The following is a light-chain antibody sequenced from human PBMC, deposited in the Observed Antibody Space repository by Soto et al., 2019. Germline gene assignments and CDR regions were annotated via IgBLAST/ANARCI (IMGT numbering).Light chain of an antibody. CDR2: GAS. CDR1: QTISSN. CDR3: QQYNNWPRT. J-gene: IGKJ1*01. V-gene: IGKV3-15*01. Sequence: EIVMTQSPATLSVSPGERATLSCRASQTISSNLAWYQQKLGQAPRLLIYGASTRATGIPARFSGSGSGAEFTLNISSLQSEDFAVYYCQQYNNWPRTFGQGTRVEIK.